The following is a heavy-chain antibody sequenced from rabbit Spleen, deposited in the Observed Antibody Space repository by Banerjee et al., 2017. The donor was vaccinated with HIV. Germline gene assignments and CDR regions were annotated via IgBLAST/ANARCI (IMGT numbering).Heavy chain of an antibody. CDR1: GFSFSSDYD. CDR3: AREILYAAYAGFGDATIYYFDL. CDR2: INAGSGGST. Sequence: QEQLEESGGGLVKPGASLTLTCKVSGFSFSSDYDMCWVRQAPGKGLEWIACINAGSGGSTYYATWAKGRFTISRPRSTTVTLQLTSLTAADTATYFCAREILYAAYAGFGDATIYYFDLWGQGTLVTVS. J-gene: IGHJ4*01. V-gene: IGHV1S45*01. D-gene: IGHD6-1*01.